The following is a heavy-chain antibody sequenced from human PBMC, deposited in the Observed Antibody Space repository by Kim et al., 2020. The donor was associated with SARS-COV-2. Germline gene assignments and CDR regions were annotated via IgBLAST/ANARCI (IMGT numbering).Heavy chain of an antibody. V-gene: IGHV4-59*01. Sequence: GRTQYTPSLKGRGTISVDPSKNQFSLKLSSVIAADTAVYYCATSWKAAAGSWGQGTLVTVSS. J-gene: IGHJ4*02. CDR3: ATSWKAAAGS. CDR2: GRT. D-gene: IGHD6-13*01.